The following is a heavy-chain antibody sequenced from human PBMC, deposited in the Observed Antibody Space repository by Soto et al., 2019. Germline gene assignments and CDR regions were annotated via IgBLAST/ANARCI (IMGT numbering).Heavy chain of an antibody. CDR1: GDSISSADYY. J-gene: IGHJ6*02. D-gene: IGHD1-1*01. V-gene: IGHV4-30-4*01. CDR3: ARDLWVEPELYYYGMDV. CDR2: IFYSGTT. Sequence: SETLSLTCTVSGDSISSADYYWSWIRQTPGKGLEWIRHIFYSGTTYYNPSLKSRLTISVDTSKNHFSLRLTSVTAADTAVYYCARDLWVEPELYYYGMDVWGQGTTVTVSS.